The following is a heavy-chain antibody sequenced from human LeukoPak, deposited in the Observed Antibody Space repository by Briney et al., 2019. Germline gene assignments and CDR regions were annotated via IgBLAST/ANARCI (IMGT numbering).Heavy chain of an antibody. D-gene: IGHD3-22*01. J-gene: IGHJ4*02. Sequence: PGGSLRLSCAASGFTVSSNYMSWVRQAPGKGLEWVSIISGTGGSTYYADSVKGRFTISRDNSKNTMYLQMNSLRAEDTAVYYCAKFQANYYDSSGYGCFDYWGQGTLVTVSS. CDR1: GFTVSSNY. CDR2: ISGTGGST. CDR3: AKFQANYYDSSGYGCFDY. V-gene: IGHV3-23*01.